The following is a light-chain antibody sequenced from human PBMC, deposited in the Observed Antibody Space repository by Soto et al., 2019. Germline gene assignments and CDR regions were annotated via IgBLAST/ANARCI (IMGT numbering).Light chain of an antibody. J-gene: IGKJ1*01. CDR2: DAS. Sequence: DIQMTQPSSSVSASLGDRVTITCRASHDISIWLAWYQQRPGKAPKLLIYDASNLQSGVPSRFSGTGSGTDFTITISSMQPEDCATYFCQQTERFPWTLGQGTKVEV. CDR1: HDISIW. V-gene: IGKV1-12*01. CDR3: QQTERFPWT.